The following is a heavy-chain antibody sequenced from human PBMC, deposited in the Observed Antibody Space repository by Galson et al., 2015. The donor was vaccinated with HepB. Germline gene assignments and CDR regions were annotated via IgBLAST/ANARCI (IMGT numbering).Heavy chain of an antibody. CDR2: TRNKANSYTT. D-gene: IGHD3-22*01. Sequence: SLRLSCAASGFTFSDHYMDWVRQAPGKGLEWVGRTRNKANSYTTEYAASVKGRFTISRDDSKNSLYLQMNSLKTEDTAVYYCARDLGVSITMIVVVITSMLFDYWGQGTLVTVSS. V-gene: IGHV3-72*01. J-gene: IGHJ4*02. CDR3: ARDLGVSITMIVVVITSMLFDY. CDR1: GFTFSDHY.